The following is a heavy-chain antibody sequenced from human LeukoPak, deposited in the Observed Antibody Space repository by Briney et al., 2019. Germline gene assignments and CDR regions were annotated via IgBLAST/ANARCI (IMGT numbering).Heavy chain of an antibody. CDR2: IYTSGST. Sequence: SETLSLTCTVSGGSISSYYRSWIRQPAGKGLEWIGRIYTSGSTNYNPSLKSRVTMSVDTSKNQFSLKLSSVTAADTAVYYCARVGGSSSRYGMDVWGQGTTVTVSS. CDR1: GGSISSYY. J-gene: IGHJ6*02. D-gene: IGHD6-6*01. V-gene: IGHV4-4*07. CDR3: ARVGGSSSRYGMDV.